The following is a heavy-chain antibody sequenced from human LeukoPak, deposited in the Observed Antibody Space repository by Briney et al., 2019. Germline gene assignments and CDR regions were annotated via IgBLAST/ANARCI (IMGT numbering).Heavy chain of an antibody. J-gene: IGHJ4*02. CDR2: ISGSGGST. V-gene: IGHV3-23*01. Sequence: GGSLRLSCAASGFTFTNYAMSWVRQAPEKGLEWVSAISGSGGSTYYADSVKGRFTISRDNSKNSLYLQMNSLRAEDTAVYYCARDVYGGNGGFYFDYWGQGTLVTVSS. CDR1: GFTFTNYA. CDR3: ARDVYGGNGGFYFDY. D-gene: IGHD4-23*01.